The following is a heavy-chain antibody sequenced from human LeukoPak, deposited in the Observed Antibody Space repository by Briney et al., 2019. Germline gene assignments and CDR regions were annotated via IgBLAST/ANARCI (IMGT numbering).Heavy chain of an antibody. D-gene: IGHD6-6*01. J-gene: IGHJ4*02. CDR1: GGTFSSYA. CDR2: IIPIFGTA. V-gene: IGHV1-69*05. CDR3: ARDGRLYSSSSDYYFDY. Sequence: GASVKVSCKASGGTFSSYAISWVRQAPGQGLEWMGGIIPIFGTANYAQKFQGRVTITTDDSTSTAYMELSSLRSEDTAVYYCARDGRLYSSSSDYYFDYWGQGTLVTVSS.